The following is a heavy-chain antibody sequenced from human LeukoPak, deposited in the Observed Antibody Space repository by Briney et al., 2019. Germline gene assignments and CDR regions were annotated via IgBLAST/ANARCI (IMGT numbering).Heavy chain of an antibody. D-gene: IGHD3-10*01. CDR3: ARWYYYGSGYYFDY. Sequence: SETLSLTCTVSGGSISSYYWSWIRQPPGKGLEWIGYIYYSGSTNYNPSLKSRVTISVDTSKNQFSLKLSSVTAADTAVYYCARWYYYGSGYYFDYWGQGTLVTVSS. V-gene: IGHV4-59*08. J-gene: IGHJ4*02. CDR1: GGSISSYY. CDR2: IYYSGST.